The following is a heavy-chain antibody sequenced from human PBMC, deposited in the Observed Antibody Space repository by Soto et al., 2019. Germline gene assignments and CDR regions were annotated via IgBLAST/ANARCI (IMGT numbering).Heavy chain of an antibody. J-gene: IGHJ4*02. CDR1: GGTFSSYT. D-gene: IGHD1-26*01. Sequence: SVKVSCKASGGTFSSYTISWVRQAPGQGLEWMGRIIPILGIANYAQKFQGRVTITADKSTSTAYMELSSLRSEDTAVYYCSIVGDTTWDYFDYWGQGTLVTVSS. CDR3: SIVGDTTWDYFDY. V-gene: IGHV1-69*02. CDR2: IIPILGIA.